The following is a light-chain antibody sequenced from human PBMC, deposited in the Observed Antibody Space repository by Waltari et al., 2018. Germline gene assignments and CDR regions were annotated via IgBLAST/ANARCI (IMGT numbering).Light chain of an antibody. CDR2: GVS. CDR3: CSYTTSRTWV. CDR1: SSDVGGYNY. V-gene: IGLV2-14*03. Sequence: QSAPTQPPSVSGSPGQSVTISCTGTSSDVGGYNYVSWYQHHPGKAPKLMIYGVSNRPSGVSVRFSVSKSGNTASLTISGLQAEDEAEYYCCSYTTSRTWVFGGGTRLTVL. J-gene: IGLJ2*01.